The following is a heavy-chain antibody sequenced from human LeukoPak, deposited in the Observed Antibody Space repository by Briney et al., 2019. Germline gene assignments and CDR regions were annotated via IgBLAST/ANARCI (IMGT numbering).Heavy chain of an antibody. CDR3: AGGMYSGSFDP. V-gene: IGHV3-7*02. Sequence: GGSLRLSCAASGFTFSRYWMSWVRQAPGQGLEWVANIKQDGSEKYYVDSVKGRCTISRDNAKNSLYLQMNSLRAEDTAVYYCAGGMYSGSFDPWGQGTLVTVSS. CDR1: GFTFSRYW. J-gene: IGHJ5*02. CDR2: IKQDGSEK. D-gene: IGHD1-26*01.